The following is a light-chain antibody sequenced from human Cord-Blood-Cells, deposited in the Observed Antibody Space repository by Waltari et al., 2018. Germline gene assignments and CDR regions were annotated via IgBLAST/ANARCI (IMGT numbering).Light chain of an antibody. J-gene: IGLJ3*02. CDR3: CSYAGSYTWV. V-gene: IGLV2-11*01. Sequence: QSALTQPPPVSGSPGQSVTLPCTGTSSDVGGYTHVSWYQQRPGKAPKLMIYDVSKRPSGVPDRFSGSKSGNTASLTISGLQAEDEADYYCCSYAGSYTWVFGGGTKLTVL. CDR1: SSDVGGYTH. CDR2: DVS.